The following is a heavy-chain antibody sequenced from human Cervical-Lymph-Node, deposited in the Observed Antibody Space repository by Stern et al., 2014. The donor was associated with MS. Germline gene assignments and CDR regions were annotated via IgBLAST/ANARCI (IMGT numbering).Heavy chain of an antibody. CDR3: AKDLWAVVSTPYAMDV. CDR2: ISWHSGTI. CDR1: GFTFEEYA. Sequence: EVQLVESGGGLVQPGRSLRLSCAASGFTFEEYAMHWVRQAPGKGLEWVSSISWHSGTIGYADSVKGRFTISRDNAKNSLYLQMNSLRTEDTALYYCAKDLWAVVSTPYAMDVWGQGTTVTVSS. D-gene: IGHD2-21*01. V-gene: IGHV3-9*01. J-gene: IGHJ6*02.